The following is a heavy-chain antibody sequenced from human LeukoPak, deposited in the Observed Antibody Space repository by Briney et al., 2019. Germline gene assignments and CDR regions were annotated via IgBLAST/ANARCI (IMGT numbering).Heavy chain of an antibody. V-gene: IGHV1-69*05. Sequence: SVKVSCKASGGTFSSYAISWVRQAPGQGLEWMGRIIPIFGTANYAQKFQDRVTITTDESTSTAYMELSSLRSEDTAVYYCAREGQDYDILTGYFDYWGQGVLVTVSS. D-gene: IGHD3-9*01. J-gene: IGHJ4*02. CDR1: GGTFSSYA. CDR2: IIPIFGTA. CDR3: AREGQDYDILTGYFDY.